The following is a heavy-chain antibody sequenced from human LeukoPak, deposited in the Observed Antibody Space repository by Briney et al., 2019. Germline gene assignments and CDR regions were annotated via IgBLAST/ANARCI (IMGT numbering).Heavy chain of an antibody. D-gene: IGHD1-1*01. CDR3: ARPLDGYYYYGMDV. CDR1: GFTFSSYW. V-gene: IGHV3-7*01. J-gene: IGHJ6*02. Sequence: SGGSLRLSCAASGFTFSSYWMSWVRQAPGKGLAWVANIKQDGSEKYYVDSVKGRFTISRDNAKNSLYLQMNSLRAEDTAVYYCARPLDGYYYYGMDVWGQGTTVTVSS. CDR2: IKQDGSEK.